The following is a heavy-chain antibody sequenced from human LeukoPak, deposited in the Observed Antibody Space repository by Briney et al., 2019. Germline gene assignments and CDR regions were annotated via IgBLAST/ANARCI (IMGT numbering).Heavy chain of an antibody. V-gene: IGHV4-59*01. CDR3: ARVGCSGGSCRGYWFDP. CDR1: GGSISSYY. J-gene: IGHJ5*02. CDR2: IYYSGST. D-gene: IGHD2-15*01. Sequence: SETLSLTCTVSGGSISSYYWSWIRQPPGKGLEWIGYIYYSGSTNYNPSLKSRVTISVDTSKNQFSLKLSSVTAADTAVYYCARVGCSGGSCRGYWFDPWGQGTLVTVSS.